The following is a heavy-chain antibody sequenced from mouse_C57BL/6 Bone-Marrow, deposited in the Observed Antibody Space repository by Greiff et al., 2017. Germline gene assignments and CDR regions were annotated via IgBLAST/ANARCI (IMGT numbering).Heavy chain of an antibody. CDR1: GFTFSDYG. J-gene: IGHJ4*01. V-gene: IGHV5-15*04. CDR2: ISNLAYSI. CDR3: ARQDYGSSYDYAMDY. Sequence: EVKLVESGGGLVQPGGSLKLSCAASGFTFSDYGMAWVRQAPRKGPEWVAFISNLAYSIYYADTVTGRFTISRENAKNTLYLELSSLRSEDTAMYYCARQDYGSSYDYAMDYWVQGTSVTVSS. D-gene: IGHD1-1*01.